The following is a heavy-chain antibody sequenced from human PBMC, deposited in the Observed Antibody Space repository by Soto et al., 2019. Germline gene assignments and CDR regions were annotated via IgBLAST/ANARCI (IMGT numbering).Heavy chain of an antibody. CDR1: GFSFRNYA. J-gene: IGHJ4*02. D-gene: IGHD3-9*01. CDR2: LTGSSSNT. V-gene: IGHV3-23*01. Sequence: EVQLLESGGGLVQPGGSLRLSCAASGFSFRNYAMSWVRQAPGKGLEWISTLTGSSSNTYYADSVKGRFDISRDNSRNTLYLQMHSLTAEDTAVYYCANGRATYGLLTHDYWGQGTLFTVSS. CDR3: ANGRATYGLLTHDY.